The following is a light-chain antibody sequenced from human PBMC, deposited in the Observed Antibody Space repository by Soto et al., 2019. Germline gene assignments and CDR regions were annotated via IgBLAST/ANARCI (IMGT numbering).Light chain of an antibody. Sequence: QSALTQPASVSGSPGQSITIFCTGTSSDIGGYNYVSWYQQHPGKAPKLMIYDVSNRPSGVSNRFSGSKSGNTASLTISGLQAEDVADYYCSSYTSSITPYVFGTGTKVTVL. CDR1: SSDIGGYNY. J-gene: IGLJ1*01. CDR2: DVS. CDR3: SSYTSSITPYV. V-gene: IGLV2-14*01.